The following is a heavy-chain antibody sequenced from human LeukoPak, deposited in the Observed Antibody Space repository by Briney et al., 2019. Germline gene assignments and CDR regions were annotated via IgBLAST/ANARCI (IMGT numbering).Heavy chain of an antibody. CDR2: ISYDGSNK. J-gene: IGHJ3*02. V-gene: IGHV3-30*04. D-gene: IGHD6-19*01. Sequence: GGSLRLSCAASGFTFSSYAMHWVRQAPGKGLEWVAVISYDGSNKYYADSVKGRFTISRDNSKNTLYLQMNSLRAEDTAVYYCARGMGYSSGWYSFVTLSGSAFDIWGQGTMVTVSS. CDR3: ARGMGYSSGWYSFVTLSGSAFDI. CDR1: GFTFSSYA.